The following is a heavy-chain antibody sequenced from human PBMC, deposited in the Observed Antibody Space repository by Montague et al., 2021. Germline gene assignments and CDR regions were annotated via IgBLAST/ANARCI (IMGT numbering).Heavy chain of an antibody. CDR2: MFYGGAT. CDR3: AKQDYFVSGTSYKGFDP. D-gene: IGHD3-10*01. V-gene: IGHV4-59*08. J-gene: IGHJ5*02. Sequence: SETLSLTCTVSSGSIFHAHWSWVRQLPGKGLEWLGSMFYGGATSXNPSLKSRVTMSIDTSTNQFSLKLSFVTAADTAVYYCAKQDYFVSGTSYKGFDPWGQGILVTVSS. CDR1: SGSIFHAH.